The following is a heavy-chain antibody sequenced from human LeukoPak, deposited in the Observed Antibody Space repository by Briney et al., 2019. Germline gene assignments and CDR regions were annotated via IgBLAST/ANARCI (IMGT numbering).Heavy chain of an antibody. Sequence: TGGSLRLSCAASGFTFSGYAMSWVRQAPGQGLEWVSTITRGGAGTYYADSVKGRFTISRNNSKNTLYLRVNSLRAEDTAVYYCARDHPNCVGTDCLLFDYWGQGTLVTVSS. J-gene: IGHJ4*02. V-gene: IGHV3-23*01. D-gene: IGHD2-21*01. CDR1: GFTFSGYA. CDR2: ITRGGAGT. CDR3: ARDHPNCVGTDCLLFDY.